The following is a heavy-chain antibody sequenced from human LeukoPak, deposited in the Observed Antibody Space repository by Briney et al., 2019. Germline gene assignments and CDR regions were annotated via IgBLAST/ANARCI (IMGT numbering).Heavy chain of an antibody. Sequence: SGTLSLTCAVSGGSISSSNWWSWARQPPGKGLEWIGEIYHSGSTNYNLSVKSRVTISEDMSKNRFSLKWSSVTAADTAMYYCARDRGIMTTFGGVIAKGAQYWGQRALVTVSS. J-gene: IGHJ4*02. CDR2: IYHSGST. D-gene: IGHD3-16*02. V-gene: IGHV4-4*02. CDR3: ARDRGIMTTFGGVIAKGAQY. CDR1: GGSISSSNW.